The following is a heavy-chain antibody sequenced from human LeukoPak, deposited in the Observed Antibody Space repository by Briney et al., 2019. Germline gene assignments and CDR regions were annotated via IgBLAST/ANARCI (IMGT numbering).Heavy chain of an antibody. D-gene: IGHD1-26*01. V-gene: IGHV3-66*01. CDR2: IYSGRST. J-gene: IGHJ4*02. CDR1: GFTVSSND. CDR3: ARYSGTFSNSYFDC. Sequence: GGSLRLSCAASGFTVSSNDMSWVRQAPGKGLEWVSLIYSGRSTYYADSVKGRFIISRDNSKNTLYLQMNSLRAEDTAVYYCARYSGTFSNSYFDCWGQGTLVTVSS.